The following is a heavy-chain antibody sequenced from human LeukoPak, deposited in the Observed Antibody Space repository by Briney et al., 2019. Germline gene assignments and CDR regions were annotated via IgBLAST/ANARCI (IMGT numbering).Heavy chain of an antibody. V-gene: IGHV3-20*04. D-gene: IGHD1-7*01. Sequence: GGSLRLSCAASGFIFDDYGMNWVRRAPGKGLEWVSGINWNGGSTGYADSVKGRFTISRDNAKNSLYLQMNSLRAEDTALYYCARDSTYNWNYDLDYWGQGTLVTASS. CDR2: INWNGGST. J-gene: IGHJ4*02. CDR3: ARDSTYNWNYDLDY. CDR1: GFIFDDYG.